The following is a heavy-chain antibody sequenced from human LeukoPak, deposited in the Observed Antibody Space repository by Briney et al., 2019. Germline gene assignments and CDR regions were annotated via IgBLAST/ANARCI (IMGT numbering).Heavy chain of an antibody. Sequence: GGSLRLSCAASGFAFSSYALSWVRQPPGKGLEWVSVISRRDDYTYYADSVKGRLTISRDNSKNTLYLQMNTLRAEDTAVYYCANDYRSGSFHDFWGQGTLVTVSS. CDR2: ISRRDDYT. J-gene: IGHJ4*02. V-gene: IGHV3-23*01. D-gene: IGHD3-10*01. CDR1: GFAFSSYA. CDR3: ANDYRSGSFHDF.